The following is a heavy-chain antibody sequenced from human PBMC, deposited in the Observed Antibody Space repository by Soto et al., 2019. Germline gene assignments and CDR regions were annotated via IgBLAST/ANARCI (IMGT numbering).Heavy chain of an antibody. J-gene: IGHJ4*02. Sequence: QVQLVESGGGVVQPGRSLRLSCAASGFTFSSYAMHWVRQAPGKGLEWVAVISYDGSNKYYADSVKGRFTISRDNCKNALYLQMNSLRAEDTCVYYCARVPSSSGRAHFDYWGQGTLVTVSS. CDR2: ISYDGSNK. CDR3: ARVPSSSGRAHFDY. D-gene: IGHD2-15*01. V-gene: IGHV3-30-3*01. CDR1: GFTFSSYA.